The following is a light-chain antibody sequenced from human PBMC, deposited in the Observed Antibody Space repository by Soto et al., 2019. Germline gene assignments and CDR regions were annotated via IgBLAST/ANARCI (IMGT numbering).Light chain of an antibody. CDR2: DAS. J-gene: IGKJ2*01. CDR3: QQYANLPPRT. V-gene: IGKV1-33*01. CDR1: QDISNY. Sequence: DIQMTQSPSSLSASVGDRVTITCQASQDISNYLNWYQQKPGKAPKLLIYDASNLETGVPSRFSGSGSGTDFTFTISSLQPEDIATYYCQQYANLPPRTFGQGTKLEIK.